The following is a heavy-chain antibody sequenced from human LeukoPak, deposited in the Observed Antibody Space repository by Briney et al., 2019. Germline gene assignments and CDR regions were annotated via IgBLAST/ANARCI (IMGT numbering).Heavy chain of an antibody. CDR3: GRGPGYRSDY. D-gene: IGHD5-12*01. CDR2: INQDGNEK. CDR1: GLSFNTYW. Sequence: GGSLRLSCAASGLSFNTYWMTWVRQAPGKGREWVANINQDGNEKNYVGSVKGRFTISRDSAKKSLYLQMNSLRAEDTAVYYCGRGPGYRSDYWGQGTLVTVSS. V-gene: IGHV3-7*05. J-gene: IGHJ4*02.